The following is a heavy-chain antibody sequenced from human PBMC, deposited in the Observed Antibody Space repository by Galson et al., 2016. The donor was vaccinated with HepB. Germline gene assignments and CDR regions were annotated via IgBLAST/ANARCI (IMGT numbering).Heavy chain of an antibody. V-gene: IGHV1-69*06. CDR1: GGTFSSYS. Sequence: VKVSCKASGGTFSSYSVSWVRPAPGQGLEWMGGIIPILDSTKYAPKFPGRVTLTADKSTSTAYMGLSSLRYEDTAVYYCAREEDIEVVPSAPPPNYYGMDVWGQGTTVTVSS. CDR3: AREEDIEVVPSAPPPNYYGMDV. J-gene: IGHJ6*02. CDR2: IIPILDST. D-gene: IGHD2-2*01.